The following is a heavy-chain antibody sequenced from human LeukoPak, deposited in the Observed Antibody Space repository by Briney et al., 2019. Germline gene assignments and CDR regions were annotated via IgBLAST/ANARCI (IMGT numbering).Heavy chain of an antibody. CDR1: GGSISSYY. J-gene: IGHJ5*02. CDR3: ARGRGYLGGFGP. D-gene: IGHD5-12*01. V-gene: IGHV4-59*12. Sequence: SETLSLTCTVSGGSISSYYWSWIRQTPGKGLEWIGDIYYSGSTNYNPSLKSRVTISVDTSKNQFSLKLSSVTAADTAVYYCARGRGYLGGFGPWGQGTLVTVSS. CDR2: IYYSGST.